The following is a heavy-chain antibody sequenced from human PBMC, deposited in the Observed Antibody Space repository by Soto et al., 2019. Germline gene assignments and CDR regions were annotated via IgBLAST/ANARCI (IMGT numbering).Heavy chain of an antibody. V-gene: IGHV1-69*13. J-gene: IGHJ5*02. CDR2: IIPIFGTA. D-gene: IGHD3-3*01. CDR3: ARNKYYDFWSGYYTRLWFDP. Sequence: GASVKVSCKASGYTFSSYAISWVRQAPGQGLEWMGGIIPIFGTANYAQKFQGRVTITADESTSTAYMELSSLRSEDTAVYYCARNKYYDFWSGYYTRLWFDPWGQGTLVTVSS. CDR1: GYTFSSYA.